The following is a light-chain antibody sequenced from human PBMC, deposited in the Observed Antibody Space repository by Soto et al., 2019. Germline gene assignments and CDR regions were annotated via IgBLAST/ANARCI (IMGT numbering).Light chain of an antibody. V-gene: IGKV3-15*01. J-gene: IGKJ5*01. CDR1: QSVSNN. Sequence: ELMMTQSPATLSVSPGESATLSCRASQSVSNNLAWYQHKPGQAPRLLIYYASTRATGIPARLSGSGSGTEFTLTISSLQSEDFALYYGQQYNDWPPITFGQGTRLEI. CDR2: YAS. CDR3: QQYNDWPPIT.